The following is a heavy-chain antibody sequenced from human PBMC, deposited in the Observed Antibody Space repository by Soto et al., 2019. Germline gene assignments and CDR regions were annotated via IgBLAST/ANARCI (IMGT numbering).Heavy chain of an antibody. Sequence: EVQLLESGGGLVQPGGSLRLSCAASGFTFSSYAMSWVRQAPGKGLEWSSAISGSGGSTYYADSVKGRFTISRDNSKNTLYLQMNSLRAEDTAVYYCAKDLHAIVVVTVFDYWGQGTLVTVSS. J-gene: IGHJ4*02. CDR2: ISGSGGST. CDR1: GFTFSSYA. V-gene: IGHV3-23*01. CDR3: AKDLHAIVVVTVFDY. D-gene: IGHD2-21*02.